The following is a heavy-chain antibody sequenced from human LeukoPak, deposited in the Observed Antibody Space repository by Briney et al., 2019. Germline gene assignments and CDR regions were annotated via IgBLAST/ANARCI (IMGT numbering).Heavy chain of an antibody. CDR1: GYTFTSYD. CDR2: MNPNSGNT. Sequence: ASVKVSCKASGYTFTSYDINWVRQATGQGLEWMGWMNPNSGNTGYAQKFQGRVTMTRNTSISTAYMELSSLRSEDTAVYYCARSSSGWYYYYYYMDVWGKGTTVTISS. V-gene: IGHV1-8*01. D-gene: IGHD6-19*01. CDR3: ARSSSGWYYYYYYMDV. J-gene: IGHJ6*03.